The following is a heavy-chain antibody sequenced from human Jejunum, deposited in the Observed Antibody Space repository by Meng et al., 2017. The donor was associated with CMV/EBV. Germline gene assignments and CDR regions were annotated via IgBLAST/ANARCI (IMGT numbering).Heavy chain of an antibody. J-gene: IGHJ4*02. Sequence: QVHLVQSGPEVQKPGSSVKVSCKASGVTFSSNTFSWVRQAPGQGLEWMGGIIPISGTTNSAQKFQGRVTITADESTSTAYMELSSLRSEDTAIYYCASPAYDFWSGYPPFDYWGQGTLGTVAS. CDR3: ASPAYDFWSGYPPFDY. CDR2: IIPISGTT. V-gene: IGHV1-69*12. CDR1: GVTFSSNT. D-gene: IGHD3-3*01.